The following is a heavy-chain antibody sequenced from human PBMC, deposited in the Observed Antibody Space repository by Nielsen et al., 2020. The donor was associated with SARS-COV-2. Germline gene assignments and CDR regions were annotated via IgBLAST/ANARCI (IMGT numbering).Heavy chain of an antibody. CDR3: AREIATPYDYYDREVEGFDY. J-gene: IGHJ4*02. CDR2: ISYDGRNI. Sequence: GESLKISCAASGFTFSSYAMHWVRQAPGKGLEWVAVISYDGRNIYYADSVKGRFTISRENSKNTLYLQMNSLRAEDTGVYYCAREIATPYDYYDREVEGFDYWGQGSLVIVSS. CDR1: GFTFSSYA. V-gene: IGHV3-30-3*01. D-gene: IGHD3-22*01.